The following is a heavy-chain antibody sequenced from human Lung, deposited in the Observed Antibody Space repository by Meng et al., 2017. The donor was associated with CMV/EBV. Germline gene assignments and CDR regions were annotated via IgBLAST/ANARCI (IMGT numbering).Heavy chain of an antibody. CDR1: EASVSSDDYH. V-gene: IGHV4-61*08. D-gene: IGHD1-26*01. J-gene: IGHJ1*01. Sequence: PXTLSLXCTVSEASVSSDDYHWSWIRQPPGGAREWIGQIYNTGAGDTYNPSLVSRVTMSTDTSKNRFCLKLTSVTAADTARYFCVTYLVGVGGGGYWGQGXVVTVSS. CDR3: VTYLVGVGGGGY. CDR2: IYNTGAGD.